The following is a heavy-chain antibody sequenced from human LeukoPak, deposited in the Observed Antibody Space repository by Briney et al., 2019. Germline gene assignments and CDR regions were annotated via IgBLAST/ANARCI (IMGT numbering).Heavy chain of an antibody. CDR2: VNHSGST. D-gene: IGHD3-10*01. V-gene: IGHV4-34*01. CDR1: GESFSGHY. J-gene: IGHJ4*02. CDR3: AREGITMVRGVITNGVDYFDY. Sequence: SETLSLTCAVSGESFSGHYWSWIRQTPGKGLEWIGEVNHSGSTNYNPSLKSRVTISVDTSKNQFSLKLSSVTAADTAVYYCAREGITMVRGVITNGVDYFDYWGQGTLVTVSS.